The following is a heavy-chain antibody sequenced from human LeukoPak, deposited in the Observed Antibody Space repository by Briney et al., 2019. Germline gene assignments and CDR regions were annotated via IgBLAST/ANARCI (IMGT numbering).Heavy chain of an antibody. V-gene: IGHV3-30*18. J-gene: IGHJ4*02. CDR3: AKDIASGDYGGSFDY. CDR1: GFTFSSYG. D-gene: IGHD4-23*01. Sequence: GGSLRLSCAASGFTFSSYGMHWVRQAPGKGLEWVAVISYDGSNKYYADSLKGRFTLSRDNSKNTLYLQMNSLRAEDTAVDYCAKDIASGDYGGSFDYWGQGTLVTVSS. CDR2: ISYDGSNK.